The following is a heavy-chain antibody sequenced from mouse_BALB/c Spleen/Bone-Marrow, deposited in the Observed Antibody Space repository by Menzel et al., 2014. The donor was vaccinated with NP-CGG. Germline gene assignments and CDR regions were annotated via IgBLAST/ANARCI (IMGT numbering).Heavy chain of an antibody. J-gene: IGHJ2*01. Sequence: QVQLQQSGAALVRPGTSVKISCKASGYTFTNYWLGWVKQRPGHGLEWIGDLYTGGGYTNYNEKFKGKATLTADTSSSTAYMQLSSLTAEDSAVYFCAREVRGDFGYWGQGTTLTVSS. CDR3: AREVRGDFGY. D-gene: IGHD2-14*01. CDR2: LYTGGGYT. V-gene: IGHV1-63*02. CDR1: GYTFTNYW.